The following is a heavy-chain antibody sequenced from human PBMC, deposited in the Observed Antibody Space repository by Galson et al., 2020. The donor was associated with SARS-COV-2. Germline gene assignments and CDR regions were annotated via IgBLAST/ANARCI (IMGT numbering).Heavy chain of an antibody. Sequence: ASVKVSCKASGYTFTSYGISWVRQAPGQGLEWMGWISAYNGNTNYAQKLQGRVTMTTDTSTSTAYMELRSLRSDDTAVYYCARDSIFGVERVYYYYYYMDVWGKGTTVTVSS. V-gene: IGHV1-18*01. CDR3: ARDSIFGVERVYYYYYYMDV. CDR1: GYTFTSYG. CDR2: ISAYNGNT. J-gene: IGHJ6*03. D-gene: IGHD3-3*01.